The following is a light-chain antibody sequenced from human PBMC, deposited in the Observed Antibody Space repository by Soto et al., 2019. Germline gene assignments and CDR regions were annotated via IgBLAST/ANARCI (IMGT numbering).Light chain of an antibody. CDR3: QQYNNWPPSWT. CDR1: QSVGSN. Sequence: IVMTQSPATLSVSPWERATLSCRASQSVGSNLAWYQQKPGQAPRLLIYYASTRDTGVPARFSGSGSGTDFTLTISSLQSEDFAVYYCQQYNNWPPSWTFGQGTKVDIK. J-gene: IGKJ1*01. CDR2: YAS. V-gene: IGKV3-15*01.